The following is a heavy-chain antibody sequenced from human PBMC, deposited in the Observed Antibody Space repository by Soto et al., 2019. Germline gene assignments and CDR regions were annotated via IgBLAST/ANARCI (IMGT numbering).Heavy chain of an antibody. CDR1: GFTFSSYS. CDR2: ISSSSSYI. Sequence: TGGSLRLSCAASGFTFSSYSMNWVRQAPGKGLEWVSSISSSSSYIYYADSVKGRFTISRDNAKNSLYLQMNSLRAEDTAVYYCARDRIVVVPAAHNWFDPWGQGTLVTVS. D-gene: IGHD2-2*01. V-gene: IGHV3-21*01. J-gene: IGHJ5*02. CDR3: ARDRIVVVPAAHNWFDP.